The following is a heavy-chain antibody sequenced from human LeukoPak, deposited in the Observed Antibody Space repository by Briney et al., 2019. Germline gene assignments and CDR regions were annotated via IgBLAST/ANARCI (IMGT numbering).Heavy chain of an antibody. CDR1: GFTFSDYY. D-gene: IGHD3-22*01. V-gene: IGHV3-11*01. Sequence: PGGSLRLSCAASGFTFSDYYMSWIRKAPGKGLEWVPYISSSGSTIYYADSVKGRFTISRDNAKNSLYLQMNSLRAEDTAVYYCARDQAPYYYDSRSSAFDIWGQGTMVTVSS. CDR2: ISSSGSTI. J-gene: IGHJ3*02. CDR3: ARDQAPYYYDSRSSAFDI.